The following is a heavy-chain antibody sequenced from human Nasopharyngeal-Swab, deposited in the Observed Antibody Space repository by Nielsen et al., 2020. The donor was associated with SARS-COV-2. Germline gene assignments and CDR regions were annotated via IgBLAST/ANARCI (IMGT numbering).Heavy chain of an antibody. V-gene: IGHV3-74*01. D-gene: IGHD1-26*01. CDR1: GFTFTTYW. CDR3: ARGLDGS. CDR2: INDDGTKT. Sequence: GGSLRLSCVASGFTFTTYWMHWVRQVPGKGLVWVSRINDDGTKTDYADSVKGRFTISRDNTKNTLFLQMNSRKTEDTAIYYCARGLDGSWGQGTLVTVSS. J-gene: IGHJ4*02.